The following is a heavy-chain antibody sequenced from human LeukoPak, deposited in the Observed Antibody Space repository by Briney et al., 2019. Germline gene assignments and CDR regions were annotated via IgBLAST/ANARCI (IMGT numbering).Heavy chain of an antibody. CDR1: GGSFSGYY. Sequence: SETLSLTCAVYGGSFSGYYWSWIRQPPGKGLEWIGEINHSGSTNYNPSLKSRVTISVDTSKNQFSLKPSSVTAADTAVYYCARGGDGYNYYAWLVGYFDYWGQGTLVTVSS. D-gene: IGHD5-24*01. CDR2: INHSGST. CDR3: ARGGDGYNYYAWLVGYFDY. V-gene: IGHV4-34*01. J-gene: IGHJ4*02.